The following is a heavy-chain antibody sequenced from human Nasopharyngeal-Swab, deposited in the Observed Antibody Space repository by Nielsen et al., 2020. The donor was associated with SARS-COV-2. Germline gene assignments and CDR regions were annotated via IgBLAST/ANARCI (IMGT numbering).Heavy chain of an antibody. D-gene: IGHD4-17*01. J-gene: IGHJ4*02. Sequence: GESLKISCAASGSTFSGYAMTWVRQAPGKVLEWVSTFYSGGSSTFYAEPVKGRFTISRDNAKNTLYLQMNSLRVEDTAEYYCALSRDYGTFNYWGQGTLVTVSS. CDR2: FYSGGSST. CDR1: GSTFSGYA. CDR3: ALSRDYGTFNY. V-gene: IGHV3-23*03.